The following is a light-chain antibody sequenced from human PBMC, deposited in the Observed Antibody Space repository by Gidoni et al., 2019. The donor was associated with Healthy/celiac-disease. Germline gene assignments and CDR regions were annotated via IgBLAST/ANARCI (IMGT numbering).Light chain of an antibody. J-gene: IGKJ1*01. V-gene: IGKV1-39*01. Sequence: IQITHSPSSLSASVGDRVPITCRASQRISSYLNWYQQKPGKAPKLLIYAASSLQSGVPARFSGSGYGTDFMRTISSMLPEEFATYYCQQSYSTPRTFGQGTKVEIK. CDR3: QQSYSTPRT. CDR2: AAS. CDR1: QRISSY.